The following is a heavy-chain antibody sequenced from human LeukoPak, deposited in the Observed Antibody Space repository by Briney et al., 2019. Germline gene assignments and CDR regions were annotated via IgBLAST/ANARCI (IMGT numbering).Heavy chain of an antibody. Sequence: ASVKVSCTASGYTFTSYYMHWVRQAPGQGLEWMGIINPSGGSTSYAQKFQGRVTMTRDTSTSTVYMELSSLRSEDTAVYYCARVSRIFSSKPYYFDYWGQGTLVTVSS. CDR1: GYTFTSYY. D-gene: IGHD6-13*01. J-gene: IGHJ4*02. CDR2: INPSGGST. CDR3: ARVSRIFSSKPYYFDY. V-gene: IGHV1-46*01.